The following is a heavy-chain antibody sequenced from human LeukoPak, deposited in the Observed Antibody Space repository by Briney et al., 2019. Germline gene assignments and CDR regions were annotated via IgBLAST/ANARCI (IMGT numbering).Heavy chain of an antibody. CDR3: ARDRGYSYIDY. J-gene: IGHJ4*02. V-gene: IGHV3-30*04. Sequence: LPWGSLRLSCAASGFPFTNYPMYWVRPAPGKGLEWVATISYDGSAKYYADSLKGRFTISRDDSKNTLYSQMNSLRVEDTAVYYCARDRGYSYIDYWGQGTLVTVSP. CDR1: GFPFTNYP. D-gene: IGHD5-18*01. CDR2: ISYDGSAK.